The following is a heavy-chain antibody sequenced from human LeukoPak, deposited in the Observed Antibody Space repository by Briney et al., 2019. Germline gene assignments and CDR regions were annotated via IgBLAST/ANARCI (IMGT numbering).Heavy chain of an antibody. Sequence: SETLSLTCTVSGYSISSGYFWGWIRQPPGKGPEWIGSIYHSGSTYYNPSLKSRVTISVDTSKNQFSLKLSSVTAADTAVYYCARQPSITMVRELLRGGFDPWGQGTLVTVSS. D-gene: IGHD3-10*01. CDR1: GYSISSGYF. CDR2: IYHSGST. J-gene: IGHJ5*02. CDR3: ARQPSITMVRELLRGGFDP. V-gene: IGHV4-38-2*02.